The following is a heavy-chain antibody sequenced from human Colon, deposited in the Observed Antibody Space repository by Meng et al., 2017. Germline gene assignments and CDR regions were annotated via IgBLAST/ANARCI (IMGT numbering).Heavy chain of an antibody. D-gene: IGHD1-1*01. Sequence: EVQLVESGGGLVKPGESLRVACEASGFTFSLYAINWVRQAPGEGLEWVASITSSSNYIHYSDSVKGRFTVSRDNARNSSYLQMDSLRAEDTAVYYCARVETARPFDYWGQGTLVTVSS. CDR2: ITSSSNYI. CDR1: GFTFSLYA. CDR3: ARVETARPFDY. J-gene: IGHJ4*02. V-gene: IGHV3-21*01.